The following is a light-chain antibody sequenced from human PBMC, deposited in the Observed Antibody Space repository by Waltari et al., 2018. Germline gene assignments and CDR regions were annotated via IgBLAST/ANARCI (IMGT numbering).Light chain of an antibody. J-gene: IGLJ2*01. Sequence: QSALTQPASVSGSPGQSITISCTGTSSDVGAYNSVSWYQQHPGNAPKLMIYEVSNRPSWLANRFSGSKSGNPASLTISGLQAADEADYYCSAYTTSSTVVFGGGTKLTVL. V-gene: IGLV2-14*01. CDR1: SSDVGAYNS. CDR3: SAYTTSSTVV. CDR2: EVS.